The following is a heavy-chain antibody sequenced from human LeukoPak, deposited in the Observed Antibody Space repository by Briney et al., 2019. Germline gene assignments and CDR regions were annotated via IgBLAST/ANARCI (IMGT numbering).Heavy chain of an antibody. J-gene: IGHJ5*02. V-gene: IGHV1-18*04. D-gene: IGHD1-1*01. CDR1: GYTFTSYG. Sequence: ASVKVSCKASGYTFTSYGISWVRQAPGQGLEWMWWISAYNGNTNYAQKLQGRVTMTTDTSTSTAYMELRSLRSDDTAVYYCARVRPRYNWNDGINWFDPWGQGTLVTVSS. CDR3: ARVRPRYNWNDGINWFDP. CDR2: ISAYNGNT.